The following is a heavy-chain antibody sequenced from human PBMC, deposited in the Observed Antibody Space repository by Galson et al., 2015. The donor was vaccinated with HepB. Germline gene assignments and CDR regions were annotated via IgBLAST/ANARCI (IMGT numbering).Heavy chain of an antibody. V-gene: IGHV1-46*03. CDR3: AGGYCSSTSCRPYYYYYYGMDV. J-gene: IGHJ6*02. CDR1: GYTFTSYY. Sequence: SVKVSCKASGYTFTSYYMHWVRQAPGQGLEWMGIINPSGGSTSYAQKFQGRVTMTRDTSTSTVYMELSSLRSEDTAVYYCAGGYCSSTSCRPYYYYYYGMDVWGQGTTVTVSS. D-gene: IGHD2-2*01. CDR2: INPSGGST.